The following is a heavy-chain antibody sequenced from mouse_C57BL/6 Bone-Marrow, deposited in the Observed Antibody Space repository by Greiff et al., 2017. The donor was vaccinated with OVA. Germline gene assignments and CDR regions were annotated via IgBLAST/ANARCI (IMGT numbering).Heavy chain of an antibody. CDR3: ARSGSSDY. D-gene: IGHD1-1*01. CDR1: GFTFSSYA. CDR2: ISDGGSYN. V-gene: IGHV5-4*03. J-gene: IGHJ2*01. Sequence: DVMLVESGGGLVKPGGSLKLSCAASGFTFSSYAMSWVRQTPEKRLEWVATISDGGSYNYYPDKVKGRFTISRDNAKNNLYLQMSHLKSEDTAMYYCARSGSSDYWGQGTTLTVSS.